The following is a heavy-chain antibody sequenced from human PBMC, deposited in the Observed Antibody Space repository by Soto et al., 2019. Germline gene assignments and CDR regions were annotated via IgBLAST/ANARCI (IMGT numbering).Heavy chain of an antibody. CDR3: ASDPGAKHV. V-gene: IGHV1-18*03. CDR1: GYTFTSYG. Sequence: QVQLVQSGAEVKKPGSSVKVSCKASGYTFTSYGISWVRQAPGQGLEWMGWISAYNGNTNYAQKLQGRVTMTTDTTTRTAYMELRGMRPDDLTVYYSASDPGAKHVCGKGTTVTVSS. J-gene: IGHJ6*04. CDR2: ISAYNGNT.